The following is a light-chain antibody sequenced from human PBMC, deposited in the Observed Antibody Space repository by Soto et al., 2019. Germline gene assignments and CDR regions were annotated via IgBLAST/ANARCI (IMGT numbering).Light chain of an antibody. Sequence: EIVLTQSPGTLSLSPGERATLSCRASESVSSNYLAWYQQKTGQAPRLLIYGASNRATGIPDRFSGSGSGTDFTFTISRLEPEDFAFYYCQQYGSSWTFGQGTK. CDR1: ESVSSNY. CDR3: QQYGSSWT. CDR2: GAS. J-gene: IGKJ1*01. V-gene: IGKV3-20*01.